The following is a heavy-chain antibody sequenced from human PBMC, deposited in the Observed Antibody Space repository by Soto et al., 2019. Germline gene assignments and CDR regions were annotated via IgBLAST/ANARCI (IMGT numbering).Heavy chain of an antibody. Sequence: SETLSLTCTVSGGSVSIGSYYWSWIRQPPGKGLEWIGRIYSSGSSNYNPSLKSRITMSVDTSKNQFSLKLSSVTAADTAVYYCARGLPGSSSWNNWFDPWGQGTMVTVSS. CDR3: ARGLPGSSSWNNWFDP. V-gene: IGHV4-61*01. D-gene: IGHD6-13*01. J-gene: IGHJ5*02. CDR2: IYSSGSS. CDR1: GGSVSIGSYY.